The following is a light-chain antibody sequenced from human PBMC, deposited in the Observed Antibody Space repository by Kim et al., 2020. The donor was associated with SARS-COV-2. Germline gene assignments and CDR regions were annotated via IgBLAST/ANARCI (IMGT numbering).Light chain of an antibody. V-gene: IGKV1-5*01. J-gene: IGKJ1*01. CDR2: DAS. CDR1: QSISNW. CDR3: QQYKSYLT. Sequence: DFQMTQSPSTLSASVGDRVTITCRASQSISNWLAWYQQKPGKAPKVLISDASTLESGVPSRFSGSGSGTEFTLTISSLQPDDFATYYCQQYKSYLTFGQGTKVDIK.